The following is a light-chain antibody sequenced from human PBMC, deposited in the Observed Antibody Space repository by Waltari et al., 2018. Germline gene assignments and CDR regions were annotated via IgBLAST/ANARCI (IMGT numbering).Light chain of an antibody. CDR3: TSWDDSLNAWV. CDR1: GANIGSNY. CDR2: RNE. J-gene: IGLJ3*02. V-gene: IGLV1-47*01. Sequence: QSVLTQPPSASGTPGQTVSVSCSGSGANIGSNYAYWYQHVPGTAPQLLIYRNEHRPSGVPARFSGSTSGTSASLAISGLLSEDEADYFCTSWDDSLNAWVFGGGTKLTVL.